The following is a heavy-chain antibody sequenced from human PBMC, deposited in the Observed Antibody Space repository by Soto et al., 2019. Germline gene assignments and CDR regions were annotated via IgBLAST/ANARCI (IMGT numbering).Heavy chain of an antibody. CDR2: IYHSGST. V-gene: IGHV4-30-2*01. J-gene: IGHJ6*02. D-gene: IGHD4-17*01. Sequence: SETLSLTCAVSGGSISSGVYSWSWIRHPPGNGLEWIGYIYHSGSTYYNPSLKSRVTISVDRSKNQFSLKLSSVTAADTAVYYCARGRDYGGNSVYYYYGMDVWGQGTTVTV. CDR3: ARGRDYGGNSVYYYYGMDV. CDR1: GGSISSGVYS.